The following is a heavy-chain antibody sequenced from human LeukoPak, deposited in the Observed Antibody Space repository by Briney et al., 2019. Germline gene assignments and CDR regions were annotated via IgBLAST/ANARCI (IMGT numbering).Heavy chain of an antibody. V-gene: IGHV4-30-2*01. Sequence: SETLPLTCTVSGGSISSGGYYWSWIRQPPGKGLEWIGYIYHSGSTYYNPSLKSRVTISVDTSKNQFSLKLSSVTAADTAVYYCARDSRYGSGVHAFDIWGQGTMVTVSS. CDR1: GGSISSGGYY. CDR2: IYHSGST. CDR3: ARDSRYGSGVHAFDI. J-gene: IGHJ3*02. D-gene: IGHD3-10*01.